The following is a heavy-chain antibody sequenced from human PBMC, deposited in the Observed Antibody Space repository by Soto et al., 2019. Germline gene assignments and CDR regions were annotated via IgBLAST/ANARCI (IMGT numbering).Heavy chain of an antibody. Sequence: EVQLVESGGGLVQPGGSLRLSCAASGFTFSSYSMNWVRQAPGKGLEWVSYISSSSSTIYYADSVKGRFTISRDKANNPLYRQMNSLIDEDTAVYYCARVFYRIAGRFADYWGQGTLVTVSS. CDR2: ISSSSSTI. J-gene: IGHJ4*02. D-gene: IGHD6-6*01. CDR1: GFTFSSYS. CDR3: ARVFYRIAGRFADY. V-gene: IGHV3-48*02.